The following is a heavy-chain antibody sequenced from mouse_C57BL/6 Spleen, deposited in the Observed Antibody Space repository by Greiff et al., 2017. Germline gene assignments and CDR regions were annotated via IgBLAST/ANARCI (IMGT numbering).Heavy chain of an antibody. J-gene: IGHJ3*01. CDR2: INPSSGYT. CDR3: ARSRDYDGVFAY. D-gene: IGHD2-4*01. CDR1: GYTFTSYT. Sequence: VQLQQSGAELARPGASVKMSCKASGYTFTSYTMHWVKQRPGQGLEWIGYINPSSGYTKYNQKFKDKATLTADKSSSTAYMQLSSLTSEDSAVYYCARSRDYDGVFAYWGQGTLVTVSA. V-gene: IGHV1-4*01.